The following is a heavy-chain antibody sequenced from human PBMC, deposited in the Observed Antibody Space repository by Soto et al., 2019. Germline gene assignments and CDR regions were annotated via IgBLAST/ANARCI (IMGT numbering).Heavy chain of an antibody. CDR3: ARDEGLIGTSYNWFDP. J-gene: IGHJ5*02. CDR2: IIPIFGTA. V-gene: IGHV1-69*13. D-gene: IGHD1-20*01. Sequence: SVKVSCKASGGTFSSYAISWVRQAPGQGLEWMGGIIPIFGTANYAQKFQGRVTITADESTGTVYMELSSLRSEDTAVYYCARDEGLIGTSYNWFDPWGQGTLVNVSS. CDR1: GGTFSSYA.